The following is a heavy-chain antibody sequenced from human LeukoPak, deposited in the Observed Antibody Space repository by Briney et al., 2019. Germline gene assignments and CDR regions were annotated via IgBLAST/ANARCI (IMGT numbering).Heavy chain of an antibody. CDR2: ISSSGSTI. CDR3: ARDLWFGELLFDY. J-gene: IGHJ4*02. V-gene: IGHV3-48*03. CDR1: GFTFSSYE. Sequence: GGFLRLSCAASGFTFSSYEMNWVRQAPGKGLEWVSYISSSGSTIYYADSVKGRFTISRDNAKNSLYLQMNSLRAEDTAVYYCARDLWFGELLFDYWGQGTLVTVSS. D-gene: IGHD3-10*01.